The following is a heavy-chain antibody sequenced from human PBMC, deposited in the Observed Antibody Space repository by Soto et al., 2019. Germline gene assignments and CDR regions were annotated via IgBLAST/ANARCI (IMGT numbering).Heavy chain of an antibody. J-gene: IGHJ4*02. CDR3: ARGLRSCSSTSCYTIDY. CDR1: GIAFNTHA. Sequence: QVQLVESGGGVVQPGRSLRLACAASGIAFNTHAMHWVRHAPGKGLEWVAVISYGGANKYYADSVRGRFTISRDNSENALFLQMSSLRPEDTAVYYCARGLRSCSSTSCYTIDYWGQGTLVTVSS. CDR2: ISYGGANK. D-gene: IGHD2-2*02. V-gene: IGHV3-30*03.